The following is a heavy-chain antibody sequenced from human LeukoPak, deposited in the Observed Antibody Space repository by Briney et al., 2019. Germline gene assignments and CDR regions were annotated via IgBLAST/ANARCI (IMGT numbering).Heavy chain of an antibody. Sequence: GRSLRLSCAASGFTFDDYAMHWVPQAPGKGLEWVSGISWNSGSIGYADSVKGRFTISRDNAKNSLYLQMNSLRAEDTALYYCAKDGASSGYYYGGFSDYWGQGTLVTVSS. CDR2: ISWNSGSI. CDR3: AKDGASSGYYYGGFSDY. CDR1: GFTFDDYA. V-gene: IGHV3-9*01. D-gene: IGHD3-22*01. J-gene: IGHJ4*02.